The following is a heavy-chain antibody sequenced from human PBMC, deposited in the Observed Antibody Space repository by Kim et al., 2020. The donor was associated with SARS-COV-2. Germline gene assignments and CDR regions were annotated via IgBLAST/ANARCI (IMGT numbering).Heavy chain of an antibody. V-gene: IGHV1-46*01. CDR2: INPSGGST. CDR3: ARAHKEAYYDILTGYYPSPYYFDY. Sequence: ASVKVSCKASGYTFTSYYMHWVRQAPGQGLEWMGIINPSGGSTSYAQKFQGRVTMTRDTSTSTVYMELSSLRSEDTAVYYCARAHKEAYYDILTGYYPSPYYFDYWGQGTLVTVSS. J-gene: IGHJ4*02. CDR1: GYTFTSYY. D-gene: IGHD3-9*01.